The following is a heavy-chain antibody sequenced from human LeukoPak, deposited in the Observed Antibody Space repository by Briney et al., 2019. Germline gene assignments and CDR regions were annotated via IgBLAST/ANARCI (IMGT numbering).Heavy chain of an antibody. CDR1: GFAFPTYA. CDR3: AKEPRWEQLHSFDI. V-gene: IGHV3-23*01. J-gene: IGHJ3*02. D-gene: IGHD1/OR15-1a*01. Sequence: PGGSLRLSCVASGFAFPTYAMKWVRQVPGKGLEWVSSIRDSDGARFYADSVKGRFTMSRDNPKNTLFLQMNSLRPEDTAVYYCAKEPRWEQLHSFDIWGQGTTVTVSS. CDR2: IRDSDGAR.